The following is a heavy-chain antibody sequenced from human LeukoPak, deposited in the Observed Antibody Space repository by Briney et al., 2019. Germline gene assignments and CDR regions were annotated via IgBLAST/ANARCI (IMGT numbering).Heavy chain of an antibody. Sequence: PGGSLRLSCAASGFSFSDNYMSWICQPPRKGKGREAVVSYDGSNKYYADSVKGRFTISRDNSKNTLYLQMNSLRAEDTAVYYCANVEAEMATNEGPGDYWGQGTLVTVSS. CDR2: VSYDGSNK. J-gene: IGHJ4*02. V-gene: IGHV3-30*18. D-gene: IGHD5-24*01. CDR1: GFSFSDNY. CDR3: ANVEAEMATNEGPGDY.